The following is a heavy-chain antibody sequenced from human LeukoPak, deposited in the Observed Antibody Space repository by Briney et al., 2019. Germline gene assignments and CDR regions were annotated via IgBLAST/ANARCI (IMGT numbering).Heavy chain of an antibody. CDR1: GFTFSSYG. CDR2: IRYDGSNK. V-gene: IGHV3-30*02. Sequence: GGSLRLSCAASGFTFSSYGMHWVRQAPGKGLEWVAFIRYDGSNKYYADSVKGRFTISRDNSKNTLYLQMNSLRAEDTAVYYCAKEGIRHWGPDGWFDPWGQGTLVTVSS. D-gene: IGHD7-27*01. CDR3: AKEGIRHWGPDGWFDP. J-gene: IGHJ5*02.